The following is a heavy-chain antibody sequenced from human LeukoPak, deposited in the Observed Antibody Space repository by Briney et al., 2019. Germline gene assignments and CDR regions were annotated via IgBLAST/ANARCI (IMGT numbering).Heavy chain of an antibody. CDR3: ARDPESGSYYGY. Sequence: GGSLRLSCAASGFTFSSYWMSWVRQAPGKGLEWVASIKQDGSEKYYVDSVKGRFTISRDNAKNSVNLQMNSLRAEDTAVYYCARDPESGSYYGYWGQGTLVTVSS. CDR1: GFTFSSYW. J-gene: IGHJ4*02. CDR2: IKQDGSEK. D-gene: IGHD1-26*01. V-gene: IGHV3-7*01.